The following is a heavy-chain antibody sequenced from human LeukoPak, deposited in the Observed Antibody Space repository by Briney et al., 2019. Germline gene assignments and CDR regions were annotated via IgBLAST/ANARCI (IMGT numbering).Heavy chain of an antibody. Sequence: PGGSLRLSCAASGFIFSSNYVTWVRQAPGKGLEWVSVIFSGGSTYYADSVKGRVTISRDNSKNTLYLQMNNLRGEDTAVYYCARVGPTRSDFDYWGQGTLVTVSS. CDR2: IFSGGST. CDR3: ARVGPTRSDFDY. D-gene: IGHD1-26*01. CDR1: GFIFSSNY. J-gene: IGHJ4*02. V-gene: IGHV3-53*01.